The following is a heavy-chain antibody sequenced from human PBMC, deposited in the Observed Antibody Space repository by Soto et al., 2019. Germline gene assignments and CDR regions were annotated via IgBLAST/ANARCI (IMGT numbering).Heavy chain of an antibody. Sequence: SETLSLTCAIYGGSFSGYYWSWIRQPPGKGLEWIGEINHSGSTNYNPSLKSRVTISVDTSKNQFSLKLSSVTAADTAVYYCARGRGVFGVVKNHYYYYYMDGWGKATTVTVSS. CDR3: ARGRGVFGVVKNHYYYYYMDG. V-gene: IGHV4-34*01. CDR1: GGSFSGYY. J-gene: IGHJ6*03. D-gene: IGHD3-3*01. CDR2: INHSGST.